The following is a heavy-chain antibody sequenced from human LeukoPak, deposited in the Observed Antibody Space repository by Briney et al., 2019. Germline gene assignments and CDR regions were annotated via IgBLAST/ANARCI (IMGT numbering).Heavy chain of an antibody. D-gene: IGHD2-21*02. CDR2: INPNIGDA. CDR3: ARMDLDGGDSIGFDS. J-gene: IGHJ5*01. CDR1: GYTFTGYV. Sequence: ASVKVSCKASGYTFTGYVMHWVRQAPGQGLEWMGWINPNIGDASYAQKFQGRVTMTRDRSINTAYMELSRLTSDDTAVYYCARMDLDGGDSIGFDSWGQGTLVTVSS. V-gene: IGHV1-2*02.